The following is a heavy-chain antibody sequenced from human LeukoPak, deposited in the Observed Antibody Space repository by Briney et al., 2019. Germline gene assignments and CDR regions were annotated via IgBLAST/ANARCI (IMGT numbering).Heavy chain of an antibody. CDR2: IYNSGST. J-gene: IGHJ6*03. CDR3: ARETSQKGAHYMDV. CDR1: GGSISNYY. V-gene: IGHV4-4*07. Sequence: PSETLSLTCTVSGGSISNYYWSWIRQPAGKGLEWIGRIYNSGSTNYNPSLKSRVTMSVDTSKNQFSLKLSSVTAADTAVYYCARETSQKGAHYMDVWGKGTTITISS. D-gene: IGHD3-16*01.